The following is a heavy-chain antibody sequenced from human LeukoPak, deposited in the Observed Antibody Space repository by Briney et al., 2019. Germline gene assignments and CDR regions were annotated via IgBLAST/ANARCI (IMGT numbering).Heavy chain of an antibody. V-gene: IGHV4-59*12. CDR2: ISYSGST. J-gene: IGHJ5*02. CDR1: GGSISSYY. CDR3: ARYHSSGFPKWFDP. D-gene: IGHD3-22*01. Sequence: ASETLSLTCTVSGGSISSYYWSWIRQPPGKGLEWIGYISYSGSTNFNPSLKSRVTISVDTSKNQFSLKLSSVTAADTAVYYCARYHSSGFPKWFDPWGQGILVTVSS.